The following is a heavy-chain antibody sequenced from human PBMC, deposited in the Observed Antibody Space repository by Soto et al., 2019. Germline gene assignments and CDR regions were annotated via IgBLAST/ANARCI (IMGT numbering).Heavy chain of an antibody. CDR2: ISGSGATT. CDR3: ATGTASYDFDS. D-gene: IGHD4-17*01. V-gene: IGHV3-23*01. J-gene: IGHJ4*02. CDR1: GFTFDTYA. Sequence: VQLLESGGGLVQPGGSLRLSCAASGFTFDTYAISWVRQAPGRGLEWVSAISGSGATTYYADAVKGRFTISRDNSKSTLYLHIGSLRVDDTAIYYCATGTASYDFDSWGQGAPVTVSS.